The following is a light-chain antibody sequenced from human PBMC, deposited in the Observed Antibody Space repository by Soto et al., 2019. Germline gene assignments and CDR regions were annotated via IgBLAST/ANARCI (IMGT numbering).Light chain of an antibody. J-gene: IGLJ7*01. CDR3: TSYAASNNAV. Sequence: QSALTQPPSASGSPGQSVTISCTGTSSDVGGYNYVSWYQQHPGKAPKLMIYEVSKRPSGVPDRFSGSKSGNTASLTVSGLQAEDEADYYCTSYAASNNAVFGGGTQLTVL. CDR2: EVS. V-gene: IGLV2-8*01. CDR1: SSDVGGYNY.